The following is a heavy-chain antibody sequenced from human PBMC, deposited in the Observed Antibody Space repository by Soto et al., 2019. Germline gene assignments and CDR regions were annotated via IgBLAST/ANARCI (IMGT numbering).Heavy chain of an antibody. V-gene: IGHV3-30-3*01. CDR2: ISDDGTYK. CDR1: GFTFRSYG. J-gene: IGHJ4*02. CDR3: ARDWAAIPDF. Sequence: QVQLVESGGGVVQPGRSLRLSCVASGFTFRSYGLHWVRQAPGKGLEWLAVISDDGTYKTYAQSVKGRFTISRDDPKNTLHLQMDSLRPEDTAVYYYARDWAAIPDFWGQGTLVTVSS. D-gene: IGHD2-2*01.